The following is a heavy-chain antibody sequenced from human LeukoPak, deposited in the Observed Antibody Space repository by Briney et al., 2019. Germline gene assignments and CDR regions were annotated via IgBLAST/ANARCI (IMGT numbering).Heavy chain of an antibody. V-gene: IGHV4-34*01. Sequence: SETLSLTCAVYGGSFSGYYWSWIRQPPGKALEWIGEINHSGSANYNPSLKSRVTISVDTSKNQFSLKLNSVTAADTAVYYCARVGYCTSSTSCFGVDVWGQGTTVTVSS. CDR3: ARVGYCTSSTSCFGVDV. J-gene: IGHJ6*02. CDR1: GGSFSGYY. D-gene: IGHD2-2*01. CDR2: INHSGSA.